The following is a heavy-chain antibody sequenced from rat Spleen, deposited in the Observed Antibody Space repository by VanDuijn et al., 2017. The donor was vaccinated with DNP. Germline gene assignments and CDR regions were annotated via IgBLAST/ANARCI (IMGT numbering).Heavy chain of an antibody. V-gene: IGHV4-2*01. CDR3: AKGPNYGGWSDYFDY. CDR1: GFNFNYYW. CDR2: INKDSRKI. J-gene: IGHJ2*01. D-gene: IGHD1-11*01. Sequence: EVKLFESGGGLVQPGRSLKLSCVASGFNFNYYWMGWVRQAPGKGLEWIGQINKDSRKINYVPSLKVKITISRDNVQNTLYLQMSKLGSEDTAIYYCAKGPNYGGWSDYFDYWGQGVMVTVSS.